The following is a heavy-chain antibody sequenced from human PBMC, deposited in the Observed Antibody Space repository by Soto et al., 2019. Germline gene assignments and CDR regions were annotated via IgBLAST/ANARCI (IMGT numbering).Heavy chain of an antibody. Sequence: WETLSLTCAVYGGSFSGYYWSWIRQPPGKGLEWIGEINHSGSTNYNPSLKSRVTISVDTSKNQFSLKLSSVAAADTAVYYCARAATRYYYYGMDVWGQGTTVTVSS. D-gene: IGHD2-15*01. CDR1: GGSFSGYY. J-gene: IGHJ6*02. V-gene: IGHV4-34*01. CDR3: ARAATRYYYYGMDV. CDR2: INHSGST.